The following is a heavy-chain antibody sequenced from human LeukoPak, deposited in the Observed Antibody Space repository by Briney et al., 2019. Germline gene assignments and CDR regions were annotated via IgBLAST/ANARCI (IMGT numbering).Heavy chain of an antibody. J-gene: IGHJ4*02. V-gene: IGHV1-69*13. CDR3: ARGAYDILTGYLFDY. CDR2: IIPIFGTA. Sequence: GASVKVSCNASGGTFSSYAISWVRQAPGQGLEWMGGIIPIFGTANYAQKFQGRVTITADESTSTAYMELSSLRSEDTALYYWARGAYDILTGYLFDYWGQGTLVTVSS. CDR1: GGTFSSYA. D-gene: IGHD3-9*01.